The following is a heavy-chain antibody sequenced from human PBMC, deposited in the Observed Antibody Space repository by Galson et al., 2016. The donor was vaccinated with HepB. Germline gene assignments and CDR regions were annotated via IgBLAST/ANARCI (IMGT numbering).Heavy chain of an antibody. D-gene: IGHD2-15*01. V-gene: IGHV4-4*02. J-gene: IGHJ3*02. CDR1: GASISDSNW. Sequence: SETLSLTCAVSGASISDSNWWTWVRQTPGKGLEWIGEINHTGDIDYNPSLKSRVTMSIDTSKMQFSLTLKSVTAADTALYYCATGYCSGGACYAGAFDMWGQGTMVTVSS. CDR3: ATGYCSGGACYAGAFDM. CDR2: INHTGDI.